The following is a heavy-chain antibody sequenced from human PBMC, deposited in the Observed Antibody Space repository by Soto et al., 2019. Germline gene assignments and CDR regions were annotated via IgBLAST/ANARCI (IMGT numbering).Heavy chain of an antibody. V-gene: IGHV1-69*12. J-gene: IGHJ4*02. CDR2: IIPIFGTA. CDR1: GGTFSSYA. CDR3: ARDFDSSGYTDY. Sequence: QVQLVQSGAEVKKPGSSVKVSGKASGGTFSSYAINWVRQAPGQVLEWMGGIIPIFGTANYAQKFQGRVTITGDESTSTGYMGLSSLRSEDTAVYYCARDFDSSGYTDYWGQGTLVTVSS. D-gene: IGHD3-22*01.